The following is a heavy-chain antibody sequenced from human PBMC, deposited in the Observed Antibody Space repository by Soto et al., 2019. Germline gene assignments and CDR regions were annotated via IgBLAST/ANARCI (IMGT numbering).Heavy chain of an antibody. V-gene: IGHV1-69*13. Sequence: GASVKVSCKASGGTFSSYAISWVRQAPGQGLEWMGEIIPIFGTANYEQKFKGRVTITADESTSTANMEQSNLKTEDTALYYCARDRGPSSGYYPYWFDPWGQGTLVTVSS. CDR1: GGTFSSYA. CDR2: IIPIFGTA. CDR3: ARDRGPSSGYYPYWFDP. D-gene: IGHD3-22*01. J-gene: IGHJ5*02.